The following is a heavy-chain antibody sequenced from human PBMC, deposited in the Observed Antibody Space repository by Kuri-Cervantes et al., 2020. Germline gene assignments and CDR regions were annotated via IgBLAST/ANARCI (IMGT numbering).Heavy chain of an antibody. CDR2: VSYDERNR. V-gene: IGHV3-30*04. CDR3: AKDVEQLVETYYFDY. Sequence: SLKISCAASGFTFKNHAIHWVRQAPGKGLEWVAVVSYDERNRYYADSVKGRFTISRDNSKNTLYLQMNSLRAEDTAVYYCAKDVEQLVETYYFDYWGQGTLVTVSS. D-gene: IGHD6-6*01. J-gene: IGHJ4*02. CDR1: GFTFKNHA.